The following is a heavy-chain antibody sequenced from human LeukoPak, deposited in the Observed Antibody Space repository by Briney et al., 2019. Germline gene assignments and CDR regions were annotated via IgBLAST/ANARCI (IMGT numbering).Heavy chain of an antibody. J-gene: IGHJ4*02. Sequence: ASVKVSCKVSGYTLTQLSLHRVRQPPGKGLEWMGGFDPEDCETIYAQMFQGRVTLTEDTSTETAYMELSSLRSEDTAGYYCATVGYCSGGSCYGPYYFDYWGQGTLVTVSS. CDR3: ATVGYCSGGSCYGPYYFDY. D-gene: IGHD2-15*01. CDR2: FDPEDCET. CDR1: GYTLTQLS. V-gene: IGHV1-24*01.